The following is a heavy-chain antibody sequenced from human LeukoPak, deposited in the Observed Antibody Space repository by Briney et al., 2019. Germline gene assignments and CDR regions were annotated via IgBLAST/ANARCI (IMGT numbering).Heavy chain of an antibody. V-gene: IGHV3-64*01. D-gene: IGHD2-2*01. CDR3: ARGYCSSTSCFPFDY. CDR1: GFTFSSYA. J-gene: IGHJ4*02. CDR2: ISSNGGST. Sequence: GXSLRLSCAASGFTFSSYAMHWVRQAPGKGLEYVSAISSNGGSTYYANSVKGRFTISRDNSKNTLYLQMGSLRAEDMAVYYCARGYCSSTSCFPFDYWGQGTLVTVSS.